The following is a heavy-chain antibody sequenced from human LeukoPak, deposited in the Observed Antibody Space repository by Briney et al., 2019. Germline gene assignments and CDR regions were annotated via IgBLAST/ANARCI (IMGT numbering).Heavy chain of an antibody. D-gene: IGHD3-9*01. Sequence: SETLSLTCAVSGHSISNNHWWSWVRQSPGKGLEWIGEIHHSGSTTYNPSLKSRVTISVDKSKNQISLKLRSVTAADTAVYYCATPTYFDILSGGWGQGTLVTVSS. V-gene: IGHV4-4*02. CDR1: GHSISNNHW. CDR3: ATPTYFDILSGG. CDR2: IHHSGST. J-gene: IGHJ4*02.